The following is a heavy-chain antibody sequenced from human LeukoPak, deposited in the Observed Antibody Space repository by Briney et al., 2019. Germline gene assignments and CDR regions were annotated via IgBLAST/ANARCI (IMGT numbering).Heavy chain of an antibody. Sequence: PGGSLRLSXAASGFTFSSYSMNWVRQAPGKGLEWVSYISSSSNTIYYADSVKGRFTISRDNAKNSLYLQMNSLRVEDTAVYYCARDFDYWGQGTLVTVSS. CDR1: GFTFSSYS. J-gene: IGHJ4*02. CDR2: ISSSSNTI. V-gene: IGHV3-48*01. CDR3: ARDFDY.